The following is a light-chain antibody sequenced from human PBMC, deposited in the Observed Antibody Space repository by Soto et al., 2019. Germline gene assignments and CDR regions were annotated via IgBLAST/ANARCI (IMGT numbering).Light chain of an antibody. J-gene: IGKJ1*01. V-gene: IGKV1-5*03. CDR2: KAS. CDR3: QQYNSYPGT. CDR1: QGISSW. Sequence: DSQMTQSPSSVYASVGDRVTITCRASQGISSWLAWYQQKPGKAPKLLIYKASSLESGVPSRFSGSGSGTEFTLTISSLQPDDFATYYCQQYNSYPGTFGQGTKVDVK.